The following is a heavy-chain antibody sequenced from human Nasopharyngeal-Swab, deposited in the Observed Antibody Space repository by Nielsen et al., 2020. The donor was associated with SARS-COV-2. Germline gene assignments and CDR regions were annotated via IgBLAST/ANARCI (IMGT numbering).Heavy chain of an antibody. V-gene: IGHV3-30*03. D-gene: IGHD1-7*01. CDR2: ISYDGSDQ. CDR1: GFTFSTYA. CDR3: ARDFITETTQIDY. J-gene: IGHJ4*02. Sequence: GGSLRLSCAASGFTFSTYAMHWVRQAPGKGLEWVAVISYDGSDQYYADSVQGRFTFSRDNSKNTLYLQMNSLRAEDTAVYYCARDFITETTQIDYWGQGTLVTVSS.